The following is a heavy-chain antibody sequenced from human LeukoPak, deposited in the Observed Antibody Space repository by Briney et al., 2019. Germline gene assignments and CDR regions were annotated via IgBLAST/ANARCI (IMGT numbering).Heavy chain of an antibody. CDR2: ISSSSSYI. V-gene: IGHV3-21*01. J-gene: IGHJ6*02. CDR1: GFTFSSYA. Sequence: PGGSLRLSCTASGFTFSSYAMNWVRQAPGKGLEWVSSISSSSSYIYYADSVKGRFTISRDNAKNSLYLQMNSLRAEDTAVYYCARDADYYDSSGYRPYYYYYYGMDVWGQGTTVTVSS. CDR3: ARDADYYDSSGYRPYYYYYYGMDV. D-gene: IGHD3-22*01.